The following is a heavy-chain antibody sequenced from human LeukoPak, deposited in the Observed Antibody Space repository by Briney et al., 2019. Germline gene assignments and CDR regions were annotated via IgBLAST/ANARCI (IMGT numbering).Heavy chain of an antibody. CDR3: ATVGSGWYGSFDY. D-gene: IGHD6-19*01. V-gene: IGHV3-30*01. Sequence: GGSLRLSRAASGFTFRNYAMHWVRQAPGKGLEWVAVISYDGSNKYYADSVKGRFTISRDNSKNTLYLQMNSLRAEDTAVYYCATVGSGWYGSFDYWGQGTPVTVSS. J-gene: IGHJ4*02. CDR2: ISYDGSNK. CDR1: GFTFRNYA.